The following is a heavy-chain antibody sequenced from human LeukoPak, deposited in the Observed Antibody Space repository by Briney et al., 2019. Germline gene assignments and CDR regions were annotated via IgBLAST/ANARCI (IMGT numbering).Heavy chain of an antibody. V-gene: IGHV1-2*02. CDR1: GYTLTGCY. Sequence: GASVKVSCKASGYTLTGCYMHWVRQAPGQGLEWMGWINPNSGGTNYAQKFQGRVTMTRDTSISTAYMELSRLRSDDTAVYYCARVEAVSWYSSGWLPWENDYWGQGTLVTVSS. CDR2: INPNSGGT. J-gene: IGHJ4*02. CDR3: ARVEAVSWYSSGWLPWENDY. D-gene: IGHD6-19*01.